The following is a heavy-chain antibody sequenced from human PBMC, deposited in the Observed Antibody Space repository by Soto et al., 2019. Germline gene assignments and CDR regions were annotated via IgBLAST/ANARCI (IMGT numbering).Heavy chain of an antibody. J-gene: IGHJ6*02. CDR1: GGTFSSYA. CDR3: PRSQGSSTSLEIYYYYYYGMDV. Sequence: QVQLVQSGAEVKKPGSSVKVSCKASGGTFSSYAISWVRQAPGQGLEWMGGIIPIPGTANYAQKFQGRVTITADESTSKADMELSSLRSEDTAVYYCPRSQGSSTSLEIYYYYYYGMDVWGQGTTVTVSS. V-gene: IGHV1-69*01. D-gene: IGHD2-2*01. CDR2: IIPIPGTA.